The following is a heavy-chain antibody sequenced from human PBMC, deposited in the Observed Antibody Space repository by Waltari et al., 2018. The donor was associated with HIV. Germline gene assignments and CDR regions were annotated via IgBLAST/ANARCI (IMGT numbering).Heavy chain of an antibody. J-gene: IGHJ3*02. D-gene: IGHD3-10*01. V-gene: IGHV3-48*03. CDR2: ISSIGSTI. CDR1: GFTFSTYE. CDR3: ASDAYGSGSYYNPDAFDI. Sequence: EVQLVESGGGLVQPGGSLRLSCAASGFTFSTYEMNWVRQAPGKGLEWVSYISSIGSTIYYADSVKGRFTISRDNAKNSLSLQMNSLRAEDTAVYYCASDAYGSGSYYNPDAFDIWGQGTMVTVSS.